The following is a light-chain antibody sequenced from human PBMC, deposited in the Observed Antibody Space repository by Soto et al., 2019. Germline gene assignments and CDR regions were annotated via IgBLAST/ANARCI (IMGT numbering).Light chain of an antibody. CDR3: QQAASFPIT. V-gene: IGKV1-12*01. J-gene: IGKJ5*01. CDR2: TAS. CDR1: QGVSTW. Sequence: DIQMTQSPSSLSASVGDRVAITCRASQGVSTWLAWYQQKPGKAPNLLIYTASSLQSGVPSRFSGSGSGTEFTLTINGLQPEDFATYYCQQAASFPITFGQGTRLEIK.